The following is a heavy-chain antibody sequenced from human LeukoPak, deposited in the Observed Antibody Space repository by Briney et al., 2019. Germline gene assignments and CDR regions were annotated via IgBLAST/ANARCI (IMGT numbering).Heavy chain of an antibody. CDR2: IYHSGST. D-gene: IGHD2-21*02. V-gene: IGHV4-38-2*01. Sequence: KPSETLSLTCAVSGYSISSGYYWGWIRQPPGKGLEWIGSIYHSGSTYYNPSLKSRVTISVDTSKNQFSLKLNSVTAADTAVYYCARGGCGGDCYLNWFDPWGQGTLVTVSS. CDR3: ARGGCGGDCYLNWFDP. J-gene: IGHJ5*02. CDR1: GYSISSGYY.